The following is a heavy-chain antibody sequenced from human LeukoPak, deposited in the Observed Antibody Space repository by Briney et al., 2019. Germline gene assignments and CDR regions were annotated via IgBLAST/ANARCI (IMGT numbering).Heavy chain of an antibody. J-gene: IGHJ4*02. CDR2: IKQDGSEK. CDR1: GFTFSSYW. Sequence: PGGSLRLSCAASGFTFSSYWMSWVRQAPGKGLEWVANIKQDGSEKYYVDSVKGRFTISRDNAKNSLYLQMNSLRAEDTAVYYCARGSSGWYLGYYFDYWGQGTLVTVSS. V-gene: IGHV3-7*03. D-gene: IGHD6-19*01. CDR3: ARGSSGWYLGYYFDY.